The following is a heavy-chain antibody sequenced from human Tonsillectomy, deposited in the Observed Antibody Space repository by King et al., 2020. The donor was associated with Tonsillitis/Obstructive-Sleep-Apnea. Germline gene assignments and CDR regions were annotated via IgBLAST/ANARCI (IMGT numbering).Heavy chain of an antibody. J-gene: IGHJ2*01. CDR1: GNTFNADY. Sequence: QLVQSGTEVRKPGASVKVSCKASGNTFNADYMHWVRQAPGQGLEWMGWINPNSDGTNYAQKFQGRVTMTRDTSISTGYMELRRLRSDDTAVYYCATVGNISAAGRIRNWYFDLWGRGTLVTVSS. CDR3: ATVGNISAAGRIRNWYFDL. CDR2: INPNSDGT. V-gene: IGHV1-2*02. D-gene: IGHD6-13*01.